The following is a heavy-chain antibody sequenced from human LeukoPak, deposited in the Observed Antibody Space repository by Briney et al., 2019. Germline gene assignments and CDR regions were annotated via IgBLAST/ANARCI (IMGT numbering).Heavy chain of an antibody. CDR2: ITNKPKSYNT. Sequence: GGSLRLSCAASGFTFSDHYMDWVRQAPGKGLEWVGRITNKPKSYNTEYAASVKGRFTISRDDSKNSLYLQMNSLETEDTAVYYCARGFHYDFRSGSYYFDYWGQGTLVTVSS. V-gene: IGHV3-72*01. CDR1: GFTFSDHY. CDR3: ARGFHYDFRSGSYYFDY. D-gene: IGHD3-3*01. J-gene: IGHJ4*02.